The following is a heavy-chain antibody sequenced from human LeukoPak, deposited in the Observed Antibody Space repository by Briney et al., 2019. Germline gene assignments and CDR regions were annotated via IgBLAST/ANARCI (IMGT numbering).Heavy chain of an antibody. V-gene: IGHV3-21*01. CDR1: GFTFSSYH. CDR3: ARTLGSSSWYYFDY. CDR2: ISSSSMYI. D-gene: IGHD6-13*01. Sequence: RAGGSLRPSCAASGFTFSSYHMNWVRQAPGKGLEWVSSISSSSMYIYYADSVKGRFTISRDNAKNSLYLQMNSLRAEDTAMYYCARTLGSSSWYYFDYWGQGTLVTVSS. J-gene: IGHJ4*02.